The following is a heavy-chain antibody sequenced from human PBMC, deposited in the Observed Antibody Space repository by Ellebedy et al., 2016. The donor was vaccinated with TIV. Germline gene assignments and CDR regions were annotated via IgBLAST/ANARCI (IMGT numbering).Heavy chain of an antibody. CDR2: INPNSGGT. J-gene: IGHJ4*02. CDR1: GYTFTGYY. V-gene: IGHV1-2*02. Sequence: ASVKVSXKASGYTFTGYYMHWVRQAPGQGLEWMGWINPNSGGTNYAQKFQGRVTMTRDTSISTAYMELSRLRSDDTAVYYCARELELRGSRFDYWGQGTLVTVSS. CDR3: ARELELRGSRFDY. D-gene: IGHD1-7*01.